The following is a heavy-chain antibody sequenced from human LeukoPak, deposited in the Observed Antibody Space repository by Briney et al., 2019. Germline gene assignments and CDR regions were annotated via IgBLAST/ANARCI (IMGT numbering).Heavy chain of an antibody. CDR2: TWHDGSNK. CDR3: TRNRGDY. V-gene: IGHV3-33*01. Sequence: GGSLRLSCAASGFTFSSYGMHWVRQAPGKGLEWVAVTWHDGSNKYYADSVKGRFTISRDNSKNTLYLQMNSLRAEDTAVYYCTRNRGDYWGQGTLVTVSS. CDR1: GFTFSSYG. J-gene: IGHJ4*02.